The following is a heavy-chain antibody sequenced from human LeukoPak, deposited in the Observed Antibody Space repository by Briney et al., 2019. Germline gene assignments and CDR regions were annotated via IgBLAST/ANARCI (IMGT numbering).Heavy chain of an antibody. CDR1: GYTFTSYA. D-gene: IGHD5-12*01. CDR3: ARGYSGYDSLDY. Sequence: ASEEVPCKASGYTFTSYAMHWVRQAPGQRLEWMGWVNPNSGNTGYAQKFQGRVTMTRNTSISTAYMELSSLRSEDTAVYYCARGYSGYDSLDYWGQGTLVTVSS. J-gene: IGHJ4*02. V-gene: IGHV1-8*02. CDR2: VNPNSGNT.